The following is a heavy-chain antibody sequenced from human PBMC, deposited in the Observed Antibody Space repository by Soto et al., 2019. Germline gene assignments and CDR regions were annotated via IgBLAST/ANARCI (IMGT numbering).Heavy chain of an antibody. V-gene: IGHV3-23*01. CDR3: AKLIVAACTGY. D-gene: IGHD6-13*01. CDR2: IGSSGYST. J-gene: IGHJ4*02. Sequence: EVRLLESGGGLVQPGGSLRLSCAASGFTFSSYGMSWVRQAPGKGLEWVSSIGSSGYSTYYADSVKGRFTISRDNSKNTMYLQINSLRAEDTAVYYCAKLIVAACTGYWGQGTLVTVSS. CDR1: GFTFSSYG.